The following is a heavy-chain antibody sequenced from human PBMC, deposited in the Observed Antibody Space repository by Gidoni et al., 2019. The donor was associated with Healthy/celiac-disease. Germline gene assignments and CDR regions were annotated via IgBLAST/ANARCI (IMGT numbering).Heavy chain of an antibody. V-gene: IGHV3-23*01. CDR1: GFTFSSYA. Sequence: EVQLLESGGGLVQPGGSLRLSCAASGFTFSSYAMSWVRQAPGKGLEWVSAMSGSGGSTYYADSVKGRFTISRDNSKNTLYLQMNSLRAEDTAVYYCAKDSGSYALGARRFDYWGQGTLVTLSS. CDR2: MSGSGGST. D-gene: IGHD1-26*01. CDR3: AKDSGSYALGARRFDY. J-gene: IGHJ4*02.